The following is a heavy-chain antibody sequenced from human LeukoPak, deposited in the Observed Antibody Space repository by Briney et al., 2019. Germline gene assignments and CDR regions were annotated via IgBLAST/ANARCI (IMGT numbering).Heavy chain of an antibody. V-gene: IGHV3-48*03. CDR2: ISSGGSTI. CDR1: GFTFSSYA. CDR3: ARDRVAVAFDI. Sequence: GGSLRLSCAASGFTFSSYAMNWVRQAPGKGLEWVSYISSGGSTIYYTDSVKGRFTISRDNAKNSLYLQMNSLRAEDTAVYYCARDRVAVAFDIWGQGTMVTVSS. D-gene: IGHD3-10*01. J-gene: IGHJ3*02.